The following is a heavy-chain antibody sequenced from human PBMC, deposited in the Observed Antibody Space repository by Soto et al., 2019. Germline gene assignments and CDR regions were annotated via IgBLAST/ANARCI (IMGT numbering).Heavy chain of an antibody. J-gene: IGHJ5*02. CDR1: GGSISSYY. CDR3: ARPPAA. D-gene: IGHD6-19*01. Sequence: QVQLQESGPGLVKPSETLSLTCTVSGGSISSYYWSWIRQPPVKGLEWIGYIYYSGSTNYNPSLKSRVTISVDTSKNQFSLKLSSVTAADTAVYYCARPPAAWGQGTLVTVSS. CDR2: IYYSGST. V-gene: IGHV4-59*08.